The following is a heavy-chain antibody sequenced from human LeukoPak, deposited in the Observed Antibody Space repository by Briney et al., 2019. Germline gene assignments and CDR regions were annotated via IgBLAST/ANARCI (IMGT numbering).Heavy chain of an antibody. Sequence: PGGSLRLSCAASGFTLSSYSLNWVRQAPGTGLEWVSYISSSTSTIYYADSVKGRFTISRGNAKNSLYLQMNSLRAEDTAVYYCARDVTYYGGDWFDPWGQGTLVTVS. J-gene: IGHJ5*02. CDR2: ISSSTSTI. CDR1: GFTLSSYS. CDR3: ARDVTYYGGDWFDP. D-gene: IGHD4-23*01. V-gene: IGHV3-48*04.